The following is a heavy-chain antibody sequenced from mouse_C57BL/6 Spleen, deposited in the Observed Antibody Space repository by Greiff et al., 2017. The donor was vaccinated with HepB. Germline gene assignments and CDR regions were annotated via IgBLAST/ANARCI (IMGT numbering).Heavy chain of an antibody. D-gene: IGHD2-4*01. V-gene: IGHV5-6*01. CDR1: GFTFSSYG. CDR3: ARFYDYDVYYYAMDY. J-gene: IGHJ4*01. Sequence: EVQLVESGGDLVKPGGSLKLSCAASGFTFSSYGMSWVRQTPDKRLEWVATISSGGSYTYYPDSVKGRFTISRDNAKNTLYLQMSSLKSEDTAMYYCARFYDYDVYYYAMDYWGQGTSVTVSS. CDR2: ISSGGSYT.